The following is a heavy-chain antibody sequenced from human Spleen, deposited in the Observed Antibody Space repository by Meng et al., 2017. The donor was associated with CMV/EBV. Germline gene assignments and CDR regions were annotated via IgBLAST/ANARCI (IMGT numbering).Heavy chain of an antibody. V-gene: IGHV3-48*04. Sequence: GESLKISCEASGFTFSSYWMSWVRQAPGKGLEWVSYISRSGTITYYADSVKGRFTISRDTAKSSVSLQMSSLRVDDMAVYYCAREKGTGDVVGATGICDCWGQGTLVTVSS. D-gene: IGHD1-26*01. CDR1: GFTFSSYW. CDR2: ISRSGTIT. CDR3: AREKGTGDVVGATGICDC. J-gene: IGHJ4*02.